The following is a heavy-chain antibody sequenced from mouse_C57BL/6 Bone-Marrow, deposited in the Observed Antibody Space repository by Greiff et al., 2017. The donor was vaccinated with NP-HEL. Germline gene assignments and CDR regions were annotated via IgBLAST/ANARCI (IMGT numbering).Heavy chain of an antibody. V-gene: IGHV1-81*01. CDR3: ARYGSSYGGYFDV. D-gene: IGHD1-1*01. Sequence: VQLQQSGAELARPGASVKLSCKASGYTFTSYGISWVKQRPGQGLEWIGEIYPRSGNTYYNEKFKGKATLTADKSSSTAYMELRSLTSEDSAGYFCARYGSSYGGYFDVWGTGTTVTVSS. CDR2: IYPRSGNT. J-gene: IGHJ1*03. CDR1: GYTFTSYG.